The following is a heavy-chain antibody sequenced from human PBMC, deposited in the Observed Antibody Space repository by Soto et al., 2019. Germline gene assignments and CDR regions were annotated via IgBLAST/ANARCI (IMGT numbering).Heavy chain of an antibody. CDR2: IYYSGCT. Sequence: QVQLQESGPGLVKPSGTLSLTCAVSGGSISSNNWWSWVRQPPGKRLEWIGEIYYSGCTNYNPSLKRPLLQSLDKSKNQFSLKRTSVTAADTAVYYCAGNNGRGAFDCWGQGTLVTVSS. D-gene: IGHD1-1*01. J-gene: IGHJ4*02. CDR3: AGNNGRGAFDC. CDR1: GGSISSNNW. V-gene: IGHV4-4*02.